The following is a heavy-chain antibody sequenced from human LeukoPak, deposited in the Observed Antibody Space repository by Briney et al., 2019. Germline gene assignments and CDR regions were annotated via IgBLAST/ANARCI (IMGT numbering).Heavy chain of an antibody. Sequence: GGSLRLSCAASGFTFSSYTMDWVRQAPGKGLEWVSSISSSSGYIYYADSVKGRFTISRDNAKNSLYLQMNSLRAEDTAVYYCARESRGWFDPWGQGTLVTVSS. D-gene: IGHD5-24*01. CDR2: ISSSSGYI. J-gene: IGHJ5*02. CDR3: ARESRGWFDP. V-gene: IGHV3-21*01. CDR1: GFTFSSYT.